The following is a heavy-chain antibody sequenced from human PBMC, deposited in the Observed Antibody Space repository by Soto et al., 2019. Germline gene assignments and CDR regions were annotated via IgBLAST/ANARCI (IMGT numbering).Heavy chain of an antibody. V-gene: IGHV3-30-3*01. D-gene: IGHD3-10*01. Sequence: QGQLHESGGGVVQPGRSLRLSCAASGLTFSTSAMHWVRQAPGKGLEWVAMISHGGSHEYYGDSVKGRFSVSRDNSHNILHRQMNSLRIEDTAVYFCARNTDHRLVRGWLDPWGQGTLVTVSS. J-gene: IGHJ5*02. CDR3: ARNTDHRLVRGWLDP. CDR2: ISHGGSHE. CDR1: GLTFSTSA.